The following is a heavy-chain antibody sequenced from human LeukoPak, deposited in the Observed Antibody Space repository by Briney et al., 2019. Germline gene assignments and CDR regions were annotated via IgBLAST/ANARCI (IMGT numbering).Heavy chain of an antibody. Sequence: ASVKVSCKASVYTFTGYYMHWVGQSPGQGLEWMGWINPNSGGTNYAQKFQGRVTMTRDTSSSTAYMELSSLRSDDTAVYYCARGLYYYGSGSYAGGYWGQGTLVTVSS. J-gene: IGHJ4*02. V-gene: IGHV1-2*02. CDR2: INPNSGGT. D-gene: IGHD3-10*01. CDR1: VYTFTGYY. CDR3: ARGLYYYGSGSYAGGY.